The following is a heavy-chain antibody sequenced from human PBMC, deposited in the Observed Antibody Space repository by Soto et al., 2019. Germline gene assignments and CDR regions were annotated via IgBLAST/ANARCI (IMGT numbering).Heavy chain of an antibody. J-gene: IGHJ4*02. D-gene: IGHD1-1*01. CDR3: AKNGLSNSPSAIDS. Sequence: ESGGGLAQPGGSLRLSCATSGFTFSSHGMSWVRQAPGQGLDWVSGISGTGRNTYYSDSVKGRFTISRDNSKNTLFLQMNSLRAEDTAVYYCAKNGLSNSPSAIDSWGQGTLVTVSS. CDR1: GFTFSSHG. V-gene: IGHV3-23*01. CDR2: ISGTGRNT.